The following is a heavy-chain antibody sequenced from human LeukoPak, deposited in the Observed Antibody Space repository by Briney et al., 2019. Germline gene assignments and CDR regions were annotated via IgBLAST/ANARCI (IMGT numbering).Heavy chain of an antibody. V-gene: IGHV3-23*01. J-gene: IGHJ6*03. CDR1: GFTFSSNA. Sequence: GGSLRLSCAASGFTFSSNAMSLVRQAPGKGLEWVSAIGGSDGSTYYADSVKGRFTISRDNSKNTLYLQMNSLRAEDTAVYYCAKDRGVTAVYYMDVWGKGTTVTVSS. D-gene: IGHD2-21*02. CDR3: AKDRGVTAVYYMDV. CDR2: IGGSDGST.